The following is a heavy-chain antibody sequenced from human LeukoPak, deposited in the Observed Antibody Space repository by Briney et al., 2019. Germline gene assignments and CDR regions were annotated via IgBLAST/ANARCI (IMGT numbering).Heavy chain of an antibody. J-gene: IGHJ6*03. V-gene: IGHV1-18*01. D-gene: IGHD4-17*01. CDR3: ARGTTVTPHYYYYYMDV. CDR1: GYTFTSYG. Sequence: ASVKVSCKASGYTFTSYGISWVRQAPGQGLEWMGWISAYNGNTNYAQKLQGRVTITADESTSTAYMELSSLRSEDTAVYYCARGTTVTPHYYYYYMDVWGKGTTVTISS. CDR2: ISAYNGNT.